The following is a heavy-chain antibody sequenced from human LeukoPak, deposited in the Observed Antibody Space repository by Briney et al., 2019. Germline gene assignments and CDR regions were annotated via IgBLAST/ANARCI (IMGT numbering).Heavy chain of an antibody. CDR2: IIPIFGTA. CDR1: GYTFTSYD. J-gene: IGHJ6*03. V-gene: IGHV1-69*13. D-gene: IGHD2-2*01. CDR3: GRSLPAAMGYYYYYYMDV. Sequence: GASVKVSCKASGYTFTSYDINWVRQVTGQGLEWRGGIIPIFGTANYAQKFQGRVTITADESTSTANMELSSLRSEDTAVYYCGRSLPAAMGYYYYYYMDVWGKGTTVTVSS.